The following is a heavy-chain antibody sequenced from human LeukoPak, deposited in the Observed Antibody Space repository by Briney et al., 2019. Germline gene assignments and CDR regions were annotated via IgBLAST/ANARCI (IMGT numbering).Heavy chain of an antibody. CDR3: ARTSSGWTRGAFDI. CDR2: INHSGST. D-gene: IGHD6-19*01. CDR1: GGSFSGYY. J-gene: IGHJ3*02. Sequence: SETLSLTCAVYGGSFSGYYWSWIRQPPGKGLEWIGEINHSGSTNYNPSLKSRVTMSVDTSKNQFSLKLSSVTAADTAVYYCARTSSGWTRGAFDIWGQGTMVTVSS. V-gene: IGHV4-34*01.